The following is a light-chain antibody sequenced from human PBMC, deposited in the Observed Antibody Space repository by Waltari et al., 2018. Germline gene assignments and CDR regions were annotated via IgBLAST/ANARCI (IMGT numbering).Light chain of an antibody. Sequence: DIQLTQSPSTLSASVGDTVTITCRARHTIYSWFAWYQQQPGTAPKLLIYMASTLESGVPSRFSGSGSGTEFTLTISGLQPDDFATYYCQQANSFPITFGQGTRLEIK. CDR2: MAS. CDR3: QQANSFPIT. V-gene: IGKV1-5*03. CDR1: HTIYSW. J-gene: IGKJ5*01.